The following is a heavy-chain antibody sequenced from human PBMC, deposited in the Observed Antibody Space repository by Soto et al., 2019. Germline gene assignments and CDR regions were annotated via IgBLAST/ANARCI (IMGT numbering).Heavy chain of an antibody. CDR1: GYNFNRYW. CDR3: ARSLVNGTYEAFDI. V-gene: IGHV5-51*03. Sequence: EVYLAQSGAEVKKPGESLQISCKGSGYNFNRYWIGWVRQMPGKDLEWMGVIYPGDSDTRYSPSLQGQVTISADKSSSAAYLQWSSLQASDTATYYCARSLVNGTYEAFDIWGQGTMVTVSS. CDR2: IYPGDSDT. D-gene: IGHD6-13*01. J-gene: IGHJ3*02.